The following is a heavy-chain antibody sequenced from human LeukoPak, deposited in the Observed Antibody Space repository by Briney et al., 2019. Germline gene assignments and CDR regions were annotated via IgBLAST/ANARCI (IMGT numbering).Heavy chain of an antibody. CDR3: ARVLYSSSWYLDY. CDR2: ISYDGSNK. V-gene: IGHV3-30*19. J-gene: IGHJ4*02. Sequence: PGRSLRLPCAASGFTFSSYGMHWVRQAPGKGLEWAAVISYDGSNKYYADSVKGRFTISRDNSKNTLYLQMNSLRAEDTAVYYCARVLYSSSWYLDYWGQGTLVTVSS. D-gene: IGHD6-13*01. CDR1: GFTFSSYG.